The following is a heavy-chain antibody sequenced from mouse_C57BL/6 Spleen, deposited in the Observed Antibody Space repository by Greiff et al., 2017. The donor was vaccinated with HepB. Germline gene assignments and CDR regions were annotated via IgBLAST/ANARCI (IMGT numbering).Heavy chain of an antibody. CDR3: ARWDYYGSPG. Sequence: VHVKQSGPELVKPGASVKISCKASGYSFTGYYMNWVKQSPEKSLEWIGEINPSTGGTTYNQKFKAKATLTVDKSSSTAYMQLKSLTSEDSAVYYCARWDYYGSPGWGQGTSVTVSS. D-gene: IGHD1-1*01. CDR1: GYSFTGYY. V-gene: IGHV1-42*01. CDR2: INPSTGGT. J-gene: IGHJ4*01.